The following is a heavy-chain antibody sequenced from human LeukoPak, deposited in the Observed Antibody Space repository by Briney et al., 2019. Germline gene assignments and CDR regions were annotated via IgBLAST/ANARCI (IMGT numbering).Heavy chain of an antibody. V-gene: IGHV1-2*02. Sequence: ASVKVSCKASGYTFTGYYMHWVRQAPGQGLEWIGWINPSSGGTNYAQKFQGRFTMTRDTSISTAYMELSRLRSDDTAVYYCARALPNDYVWGSYRRSHNFDYWGQGTLVTVSS. CDR2: INPSSGGT. J-gene: IGHJ4*02. CDR3: ARALPNDYVWGSYRRSHNFDY. CDR1: GYTFTGYY. D-gene: IGHD3-16*02.